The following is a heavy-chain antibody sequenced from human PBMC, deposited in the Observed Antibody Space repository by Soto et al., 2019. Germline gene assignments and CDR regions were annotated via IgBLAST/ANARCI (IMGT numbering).Heavy chain of an antibody. Sequence: GGSLRLSCVASEFTFSIYGMNWVRQAPGKGLEWVSSIDSSGGRTMYADSVKGRFTTSRDNSKNTLYLQMNSLRVEDTAVYYCAKVAGSHNVFDVWGQGTMVTVSS. CDR2: IDSSGGRT. J-gene: IGHJ3*01. CDR3: AKVAGSHNVFDV. V-gene: IGHV3-23*01. CDR1: EFTFSIYG.